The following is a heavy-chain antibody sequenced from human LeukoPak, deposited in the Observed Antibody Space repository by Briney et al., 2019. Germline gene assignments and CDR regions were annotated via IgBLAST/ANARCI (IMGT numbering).Heavy chain of an antibody. CDR3: ASLLLWFGESILHDAFDI. CDR2: INPNSGGT. V-gene: IGHV1-2*06. D-gene: IGHD3-10*01. CDR1: GHTFTGYY. Sequence: ASVKVSCKASGHTFTGYYMHWVRQAPGQGLEWMGRINPNSGGTNYAQKFQGRVTMTRDTSISTAYMELSRLRSDDTAVYYCASLLLWFGESILHDAFDIWGQGTMVTVSS. J-gene: IGHJ3*02.